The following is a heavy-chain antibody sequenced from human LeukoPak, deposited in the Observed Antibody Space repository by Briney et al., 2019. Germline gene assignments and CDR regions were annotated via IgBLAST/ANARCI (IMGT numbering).Heavy chain of an antibody. CDR2: IIPRLGTT. Sequence: SVKVSCKASGYTFTGYYMHWVRQAPGQGLEWMGGIIPRLGTTKYIEKFQGRITITTDESTTTAYMELTSLRSEDTAVYYCAADGTDWGQGTLVTVSS. CDR3: AADGTD. J-gene: IGHJ4*02. CDR1: GYTFTGYY. V-gene: IGHV1-69*16.